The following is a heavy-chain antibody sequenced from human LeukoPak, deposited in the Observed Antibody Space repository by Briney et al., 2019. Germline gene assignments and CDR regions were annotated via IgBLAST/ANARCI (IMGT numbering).Heavy chain of an antibody. D-gene: IGHD5-12*01. CDR2: IYYSGST. V-gene: IGHV4-59*01. CDR1: GGSISSYY. J-gene: IGHJ6*02. CDR3: ARDHLIVATTYYYYYGMDV. Sequence: SETLSLTCTVSGGSISSYYWSWIRQPPGKGLEWIGYIYYSGSTNYNPSLKGRVTISVDTSKNQFSLKLSSVTAADTAVYYCARDHLIVATTYYYYYGMDVWGQGTTVTVSS.